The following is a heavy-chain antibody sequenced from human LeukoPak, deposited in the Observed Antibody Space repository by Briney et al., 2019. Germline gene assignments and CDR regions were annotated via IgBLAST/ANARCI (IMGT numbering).Heavy chain of an antibody. V-gene: IGHV3-33*01. CDR1: GFTFSSYG. CDR2: IWYDGSNK. J-gene: IGHJ4*02. CDR3: ASGPPFLKYFEY. D-gene: IGHD3-3*01. Sequence: PGRSLRLSCAASGFTFSSYGMHWVRQAPGKGLEWVAVIWYDGSNKYYADSVKGRFTISRDNSNNALYLQMHSLRAEDTALYYCASGPPFLKYFEYWGQGTLVTVSS.